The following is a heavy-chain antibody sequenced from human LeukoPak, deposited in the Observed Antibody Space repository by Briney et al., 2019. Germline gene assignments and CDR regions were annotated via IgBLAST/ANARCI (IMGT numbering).Heavy chain of an antibody. CDR3: AKASSDYVWGTYRPFDY. CDR2: ISGPGDRT. D-gene: IGHD3-16*02. Sequence: GGSLRLSCVASGFTFSSYAISWVRQAPGKGLEWVSAISGPGDRTYYADSVKGRFSISRDNSKNTLYLQMNSLRAEDTAVYYCAKASSDYVWGTYRPFDYWGQGTLVTVSS. CDR1: GFTFSSYA. V-gene: IGHV3-23*01. J-gene: IGHJ4*02.